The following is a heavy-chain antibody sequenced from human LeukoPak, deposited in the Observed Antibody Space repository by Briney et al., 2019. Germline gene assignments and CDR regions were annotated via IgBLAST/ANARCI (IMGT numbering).Heavy chain of an antibody. CDR1: GFTFDDYA. CDR2: ISWNSGSI. D-gene: IGHD6-13*01. J-gene: IGHJ4*02. V-gene: IGHV3-9*01. Sequence: PGRSLRLSCTASGFTFDDYAMHWVRQAPGKGLEWVSGISWNSGSIGYADSVKGRFTISRDNAKNSLYLQMNSLRAEDTALYYCAKDIFTGIAAAGAIDYWGQGTLVTVSP. CDR3: AKDIFTGIAAAGAIDY.